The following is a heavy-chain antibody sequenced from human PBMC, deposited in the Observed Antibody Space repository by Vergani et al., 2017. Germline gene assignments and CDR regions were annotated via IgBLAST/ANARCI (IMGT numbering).Heavy chain of an antibody. V-gene: IGHV3-9*01. Sequence: EVQLLESGGGLVQPGGSLRLSCAASGFTFSSHAMSWVRQAPGKGLEWVSGISWNSGSIGYADSVKGRFTISRDNAKNSLYLQMNSLRAEDTALYYCARAARGGHFDYWGQGTLVTVSS. D-gene: IGHD6-6*01. CDR2: ISWNSGSI. J-gene: IGHJ4*02. CDR1: GFTFSSHA. CDR3: ARAARGGHFDY.